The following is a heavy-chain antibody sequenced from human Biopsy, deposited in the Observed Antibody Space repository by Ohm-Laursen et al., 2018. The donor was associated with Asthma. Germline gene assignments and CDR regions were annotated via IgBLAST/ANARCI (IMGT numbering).Heavy chain of an antibody. J-gene: IGHJ3*02. V-gene: IGHV3-30*03. CDR2: ISFDGRYE. CDR3: ARTHERWTSIQDDALDI. Sequence: SLRLSCAASGFSFGSFGMHWVRQVPGKGPEWVALISFDGRYEYYADSVKGRFTISRDNSRNTLYLQMNSLRVEDTAIYYCARTHERWTSIQDDALDIWGQGTMVSVSS. D-gene: IGHD4-23*01. CDR1: GFSFGSFG.